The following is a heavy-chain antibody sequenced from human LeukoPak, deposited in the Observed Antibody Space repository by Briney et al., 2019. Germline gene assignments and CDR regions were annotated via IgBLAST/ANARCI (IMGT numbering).Heavy chain of an antibody. V-gene: IGHV3-7*01. D-gene: IGHD3-10*01. Sequence: GGSLRLSCAASGFTLSNYWMSWVRQAPGKGLEWVASIKEDGSDKFYVASVKGRFTISRDNAKNSLYLQMNSLRAEDTAVYYCARSRITMVRGAYDAFDIWGQGTMVTVSS. CDR1: GFTLSNYW. CDR3: ARSRITMVRGAYDAFDI. CDR2: IKEDGSDK. J-gene: IGHJ3*02.